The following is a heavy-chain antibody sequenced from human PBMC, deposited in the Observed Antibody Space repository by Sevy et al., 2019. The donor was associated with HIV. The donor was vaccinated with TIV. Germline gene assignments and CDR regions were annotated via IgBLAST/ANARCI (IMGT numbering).Heavy chain of an antibody. Sequence: GWSLRLSCAASGFTFDDYTMHWVRQPPGKGLEWVSLISWDGGSTDYADSVKGRFTISIDNCKNSLFLQMNSLRSEDTAFYYCEKLGGNSGDYDDYWGRGTLVTVSS. J-gene: IGHJ4*01. V-gene: IGHV3-43*01. CDR3: EKLGGNSGDYDDY. CDR2: ISWDGGST. D-gene: IGHD4-17*01. CDR1: GFTFDDYT.